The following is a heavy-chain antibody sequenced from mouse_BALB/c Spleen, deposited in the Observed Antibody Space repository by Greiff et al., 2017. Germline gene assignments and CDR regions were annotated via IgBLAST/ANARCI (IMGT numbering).Heavy chain of an antibody. CDR1: GFTFNTYA. V-gene: IGHV10-3*03. CDR3: VREGDDGGCAY. D-gene: IGHD2-2*01. Sequence: EVQVVESGGGLVQPKGSLKLSCAASGFTFNTYAMHWVCQAPGKGLEWVARIRSKSNNYATYYADSVKDRFTISRDDSQSMLYLQMNNLKTEDTAMYYCVREGDDGGCAYWGQETLGTVSA. J-gene: IGHJ3*01. CDR2: IRSKSNNYAT.